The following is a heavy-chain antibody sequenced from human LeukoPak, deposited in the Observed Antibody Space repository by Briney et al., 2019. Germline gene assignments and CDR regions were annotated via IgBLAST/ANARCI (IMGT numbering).Heavy chain of an antibody. CDR3: ARDYRRAVAGDSMAFFDY. Sequence: GASVKVSCKASGGTFSSYAISWVRQAPGQGLEWMGGIIPIFGTANYAQKFQGRVTITADESTSTAYMELSSLRSEDTAVYYCARDYRRAVAGDSMAFFDYWGQGTLVTVSS. V-gene: IGHV1-69*13. J-gene: IGHJ4*02. CDR1: GGTFSSYA. D-gene: IGHD6-19*01. CDR2: IIPIFGTA.